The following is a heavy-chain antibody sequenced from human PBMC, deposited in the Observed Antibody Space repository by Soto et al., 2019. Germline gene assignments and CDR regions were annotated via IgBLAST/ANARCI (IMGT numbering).Heavy chain of an antibody. CDR2: ISSSGTT. CDR3: ARDSFYCSSTTCYGSEDY. CDR1: EFTLSGYA. Sequence: EVQLLESGGGLVQPGGSLRLSCAASEFTLSGYAVSWVRQAPGKGLEWVSVISSSGTTDYADSVKGRFTISRDNSKNTVFLQMNSLRAEDTAVYYCARDSFYCSSTTCYGSEDYWGQGTLVTVSS. V-gene: IGHV3-23*01. J-gene: IGHJ4*02. D-gene: IGHD2-2*01.